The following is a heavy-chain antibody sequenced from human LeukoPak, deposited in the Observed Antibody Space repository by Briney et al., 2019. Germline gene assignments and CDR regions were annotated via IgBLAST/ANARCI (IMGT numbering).Heavy chain of an antibody. V-gene: IGHV3-53*01. Sequence: PGGSLRLSCAASGFTVSSNYMTWVRQAPGKGLEWVSLIYSGGTTYYADSVKGRFTISRDDSKNTLYLQLNSLRAEDTAVYYCARGRGYFQHWGQGTLVTVSS. CDR3: ARGRGYFQH. CDR2: IYSGGTT. J-gene: IGHJ1*01. CDR1: GFTVSSNY.